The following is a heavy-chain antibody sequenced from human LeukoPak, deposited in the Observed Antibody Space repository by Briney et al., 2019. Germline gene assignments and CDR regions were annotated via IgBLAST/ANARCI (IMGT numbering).Heavy chain of an antibody. J-gene: IGHJ4*02. CDR3: ATSVTYYDFWSGYWDY. Sequence: SGGSLRLSCAASGFTFSSYAMSWVRQAPGKGLEWVSAISGSGGSTYYADSVKGRFTISRDNSKNTLYLQMNSLRAEDTAVYYCATSVTYYDFWSGYWDYRGQGTLVTVSS. D-gene: IGHD3-3*01. CDR2: ISGSGGST. CDR1: GFTFSSYA. V-gene: IGHV3-23*01.